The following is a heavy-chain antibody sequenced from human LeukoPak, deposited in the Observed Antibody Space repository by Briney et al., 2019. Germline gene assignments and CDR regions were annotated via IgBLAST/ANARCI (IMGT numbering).Heavy chain of an antibody. D-gene: IGHD3-22*01. J-gene: IGHJ4*02. Sequence: SETLSLTCAVYGVSFNNYYWSWIRQPPGKGLEWIGVINHSGSTNYNPSLKSRLTISVDTPKNQFSLKLSSVTAADTAVYYCARGTYYFDTNAHETDDYWGQGTLVTVSS. CDR3: ARGTYYFDTNAHETDDY. CDR2: INHSGST. V-gene: IGHV4-34*01. CDR1: GVSFNNYY.